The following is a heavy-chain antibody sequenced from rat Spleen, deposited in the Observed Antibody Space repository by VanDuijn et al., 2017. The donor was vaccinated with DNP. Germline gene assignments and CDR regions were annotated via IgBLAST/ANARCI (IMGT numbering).Heavy chain of an antibody. CDR1: GYSITSHY. Sequence: EVQLQESGPGLVKPSQSLSLTCSVTGYSITSHYWGWIRKFPGNKMEWIGHISYSGTTSYHPSLESRISITRDTSKNRFFLQLNSVTTEDTATYYCARSEPHYWGQGVKVTVSS. J-gene: IGHJ2*01. CDR3: ARSEPHY. CDR2: ISYSGTT. D-gene: IGHD3-4*01. V-gene: IGHV3-1*01.